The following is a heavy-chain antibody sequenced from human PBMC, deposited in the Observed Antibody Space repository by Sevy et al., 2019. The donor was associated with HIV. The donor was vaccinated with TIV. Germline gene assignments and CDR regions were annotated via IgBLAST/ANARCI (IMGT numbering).Heavy chain of an antibody. CDR2: ISGSGYST. CDR3: AKEGGGYNYDSSGLFDY. V-gene: IGHV3-23*01. CDR1: GFTFSSYA. J-gene: IGHJ4*02. D-gene: IGHD3-22*01. Sequence: GGSLRLSCAASGFTFSSYAMTWVRQAPGKGLEWVSGISGSGYSTYYEDSVKGRFTISRDNSKNTLYLQMNSLRAEDTAVYYCAKEGGGYNYDSSGLFDYWGQGTMVTVSS.